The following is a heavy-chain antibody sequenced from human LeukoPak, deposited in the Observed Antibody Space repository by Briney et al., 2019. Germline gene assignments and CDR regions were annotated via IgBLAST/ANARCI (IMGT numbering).Heavy chain of an antibody. CDR3: ARHEVDTAMVTAHYYYYMDV. V-gene: IGHV1-46*03. J-gene: IGHJ6*03. D-gene: IGHD5-18*01. CDR1: GYTFTSYG. Sequence: ASVKVSCKASGYTFTSYGISWVRQAPGQGLEWMGWINPSGGSTSYAQKFQGRVTMTRDTSTSTVYMELSSLRSEDTAVYYCARHEVDTAMVTAHYYYYMDVWGKGTTVTVSS. CDR2: INPSGGST.